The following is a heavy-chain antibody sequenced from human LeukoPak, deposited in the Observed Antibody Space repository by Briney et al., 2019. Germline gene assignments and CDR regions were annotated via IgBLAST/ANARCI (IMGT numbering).Heavy chain of an antibody. V-gene: IGHV4-59*01. CDR1: GDSMSSYS. J-gene: IGHJ4*02. D-gene: IGHD3-10*01. Sequence: KTSETLSLTCAVSGDSMSSYSWSWIRQPPGKGLEWIGYIFNSGSTIYNPSLKSRVTISLDMSKKQFSLHLSSVTAADTAVYYCASDYGSGSYRFDYWGQGTLVTVSS. CDR3: ASDYGSGSYRFDY. CDR2: IFNSGST.